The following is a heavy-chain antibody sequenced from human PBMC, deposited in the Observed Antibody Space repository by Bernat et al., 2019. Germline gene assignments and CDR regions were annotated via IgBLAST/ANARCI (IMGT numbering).Heavy chain of an antibody. J-gene: IGHJ6*02. V-gene: IGHV1-18*01. D-gene: IGHD5-12*01. CDR3: ARERHSGYDYYYHGMDV. Sequence: QVQLVQSGAEVKKPGASVKVSCKASGYTFTSYGISWVRQAPGQGLEWMGWISAYNGNTNYAQKLQGRVTMTTDTSTSTAYMELRSLRSDDTAVYYCARERHSGYDYYYHGMDVWGQGTTVTVSS. CDR2: ISAYNGNT. CDR1: GYTFTSYG.